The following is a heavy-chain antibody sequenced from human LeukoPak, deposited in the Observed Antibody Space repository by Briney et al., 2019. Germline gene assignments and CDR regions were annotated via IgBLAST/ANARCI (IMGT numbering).Heavy chain of an antibody. CDR1: GYTFTSYD. D-gene: IGHD3-16*02. V-gene: IGHV1-8*01. CDR3: ARGRVIDYYYYYGMDV. CDR2: MNPNSGNT. Sequence: ASVTVSCKASGYTFTSYDINWVRQATGQGLEWMGWMNPNSGNTGYAQKCPGRVTMTRNTSISTAYMELSRLRSEDTAVYYCARGRVIDYYYYYGMDVWGQGTTATVSS. J-gene: IGHJ6*02.